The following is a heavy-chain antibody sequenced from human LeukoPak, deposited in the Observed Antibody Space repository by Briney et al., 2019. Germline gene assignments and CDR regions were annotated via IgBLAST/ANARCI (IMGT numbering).Heavy chain of an antibody. V-gene: IGHV6-1*01. CDR3: ARAAYYGKNYFDY. J-gene: IGHJ4*02. D-gene: IGHD3-10*01. CDR2: TYYRSEWYN. Sequence: SQTLSLTCAVSGDSISSNSAAWNWIRQSPSRGLEWLGRTYYRSEWYNDYAVSVKSRITINPDTSKNQFSLQLNSVTPEDTAVYCCARAAYYGKNYFDYWGQGTLVTVSS. CDR1: GDSISSNSAA.